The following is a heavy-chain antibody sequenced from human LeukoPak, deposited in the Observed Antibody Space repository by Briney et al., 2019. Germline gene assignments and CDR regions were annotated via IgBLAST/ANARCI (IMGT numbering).Heavy chain of an antibody. CDR1: GGSISSYY. D-gene: IGHD1-14*01. V-gene: IGHV4-59*08. J-gene: IGHJ6*02. CDR3: ARHIAGSGFHYYYYYGMDV. Sequence: NPSETLSLTCTVSGGSISSYYWSWIRQPPGKGLEWIGYIYYSGSTNYNPSLKSRVTISVDTSKNQFSLKLSSVTAADTAVYYCARHIAGSGFHYYYYYGMDVWGQGTTVTVSS. CDR2: IYYSGST.